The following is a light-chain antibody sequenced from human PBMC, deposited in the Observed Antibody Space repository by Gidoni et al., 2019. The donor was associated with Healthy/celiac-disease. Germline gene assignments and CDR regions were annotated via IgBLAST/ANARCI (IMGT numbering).Light chain of an antibody. V-gene: IGKV3-20*01. J-gene: IGKJ1*01. CDR1: QSVSSSY. CDR2: GAS. Sequence: EMVSTQSPGTLSLSPGARATLSCRASQSVSSSYLAWYQQKPGQTPRLLIYGASSRATGIPDRFSGSGSGTDFTLTISRLEPEDFAVYYCQQYGSSPWTFGQGTKVEIK. CDR3: QQYGSSPWT.